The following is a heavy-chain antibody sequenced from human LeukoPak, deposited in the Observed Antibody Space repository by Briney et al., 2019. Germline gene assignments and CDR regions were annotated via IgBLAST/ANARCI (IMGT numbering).Heavy chain of an antibody. CDR2: ISSSVSTK. CDR3: ARRYCSSTSCTLDY. V-gene: IGHV3-48*03. CDR1: GFTLSSYE. Sequence: SGGSLRLSCAASGFTLSSYEVNWVRQAPGKRLECVSYISSSVSTKYYADSVKGRFTIARDNAGNSLYLQMNSLRAEDTAVYYCARRYCSSTSCTLDYWGQGALVTVSS. J-gene: IGHJ4*02. D-gene: IGHD2-2*01.